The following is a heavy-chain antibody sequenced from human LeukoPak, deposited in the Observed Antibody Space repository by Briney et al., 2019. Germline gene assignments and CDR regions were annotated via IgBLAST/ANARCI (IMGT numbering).Heavy chain of an antibody. V-gene: IGHV4-59*08. CDR3: ARNWGSGGSYIFDY. CDR1: GGSSSGYY. D-gene: IGHD6-19*01. CDR2: VYNSEYT. J-gene: IGHJ4*02. Sequence: SETLSLTCTVSGGSSSGYYWSWIRQPPGKGLEWIGYVYNSEYTSYNPSLKSRVSISFDTSKNQFSLSLSSVTAADTAVYYCARNWGSGGSYIFDYWGQGTLVSVSS.